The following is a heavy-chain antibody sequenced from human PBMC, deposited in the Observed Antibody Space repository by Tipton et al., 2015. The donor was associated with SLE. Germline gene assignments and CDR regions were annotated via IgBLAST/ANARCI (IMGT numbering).Heavy chain of an antibody. J-gene: IGHJ2*01. V-gene: IGHV4-34*01. Sequence: TLSLTCAVYGGSFSGYYWSWIRQPPGKGLEWIGEINHSGSTNYNPSLKSRVTISVDTSKNQFSLKLSSVTAADTAVYYCARDRGGIVETAGYFDLWGRGTLVTVSS. CDR3: ARDRGGIVETAGYFDL. CDR1: GGSFSGYY. D-gene: IGHD1-26*01. CDR2: INHSGST.